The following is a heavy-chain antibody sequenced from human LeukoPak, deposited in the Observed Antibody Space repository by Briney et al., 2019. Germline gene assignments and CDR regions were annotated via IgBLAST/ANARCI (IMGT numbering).Heavy chain of an antibody. Sequence: PSETLSLTCTVSGGSISSGGYYWSWIRQHPGKGLEWIGYIYYSGSTYYNPSLKSRVTISVDTSKNQFSLKLSSVTAADTAVYYCARDGSWGFDPWGQGTLVTVSS. J-gene: IGHJ5*02. CDR2: IYYSGST. CDR1: GGSISSGGYY. CDR3: ARDGSWGFDP. D-gene: IGHD2-15*01. V-gene: IGHV4-31*03.